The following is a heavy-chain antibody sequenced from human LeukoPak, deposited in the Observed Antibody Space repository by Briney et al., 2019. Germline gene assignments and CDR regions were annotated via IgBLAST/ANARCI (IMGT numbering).Heavy chain of an antibody. CDR2: ISGSGGST. CDR1: GFTFSNYA. V-gene: IGHV3-23*01. J-gene: IGHJ4*02. D-gene: IGHD1-26*01. Sequence: GGSLRLSCAASGFTFSNYAMSWVRQAPGKGLEWVSAISGSGGSTYYADSVKGRFTISRDNAKDSLYLQMNSLRAEDTALYYCAKGIGIVGAIDYWGQGTLVTVSS. CDR3: AKGIGIVGAIDY.